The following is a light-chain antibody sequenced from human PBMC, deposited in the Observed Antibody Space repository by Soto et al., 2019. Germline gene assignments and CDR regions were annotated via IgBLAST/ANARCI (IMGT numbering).Light chain of an antibody. J-gene: IGLJ1*01. V-gene: IGLV2-8*01. Sequence: SALTQPPSASRSPGQSVTISCTGTSSDVGGYNYVSWYQQHPGKAPKLMIYEVSKRPSGVPDRFSGSKSGNTASLTVSGLQAEDEADYYCSSYAGSNNFVFGTGTKLTVL. CDR1: SSDVGGYNY. CDR2: EVS. CDR3: SSYAGSNNFV.